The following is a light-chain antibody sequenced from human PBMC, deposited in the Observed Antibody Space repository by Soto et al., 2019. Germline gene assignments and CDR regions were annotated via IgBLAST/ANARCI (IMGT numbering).Light chain of an antibody. CDR2: SND. J-gene: IGLJ2*01. V-gene: IGLV1-44*01. CDR1: SSNIGSNS. Sequence: QSVLTQPPSASGTPGQRVTISCSGSSSNIGSNSVNWYHHLPGTAPKLLIYSNDQRPSGVPDPFSGSKSGTSVSLAISGLQSEDEADYYCAAWDDSLNGLVFGGGTKLTVL. CDR3: AAWDDSLNGLV.